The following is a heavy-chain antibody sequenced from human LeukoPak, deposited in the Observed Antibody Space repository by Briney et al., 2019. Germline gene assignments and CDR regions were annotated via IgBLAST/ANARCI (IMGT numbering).Heavy chain of an antibody. D-gene: IGHD3-9*01. CDR1: GFTFSSYA. J-gene: IGHJ6*02. CDR2: ISYDGSNK. CDR3: ARDLVLFDSDRYYYGMDV. Sequence: PGGSLRLSCAASGFTFSSYAMHWVRQAPGKGLEWVAVISYDGSNKYYADSVKGRFTISRDNSKNTLYLQMNSLRAEDTAVYYCARDLVLFDSDRYYYGMDVWGQGTTVTVSS. V-gene: IGHV3-30-3*01.